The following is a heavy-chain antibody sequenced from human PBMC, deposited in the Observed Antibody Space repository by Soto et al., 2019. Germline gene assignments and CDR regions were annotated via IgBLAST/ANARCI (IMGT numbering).Heavy chain of an antibody. CDR1: GYTFTSYG. CDR3: ARDRGYCANGVCFRYDY. CDR2: VSAYNGDT. Sequence: ASVKVSCKASGYTFTSYGISWVRQAPGHGLEWMGWVSAYNGDTNYAQNFQGRVTMTTDTSTSTAYMDLRSLRSDDTATYYCARDRGYCANGVCFRYDYWGQGTLVTVSS. V-gene: IGHV1-18*01. J-gene: IGHJ4*02. D-gene: IGHD2-8*01.